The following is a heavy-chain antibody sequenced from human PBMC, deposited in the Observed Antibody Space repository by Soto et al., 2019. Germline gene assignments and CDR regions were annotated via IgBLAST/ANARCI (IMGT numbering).Heavy chain of an antibody. J-gene: IGHJ4*02. D-gene: IGHD1-1*01. V-gene: IGHV3-23*01. CDR3: AKDRSGNWDYFDY. CDR1: GFTFGTYA. Sequence: VQLLETGGGLVQPGGSLRLSCAASGFTFGTYAMTWVRQAPGKGLEWVSGVSSSGSSTYYADSVKGRFTISRDNSKNTLYLQMHSLRAEDTAIYYCAKDRSGNWDYFDYWGQGTLVTVSS. CDR2: VSSSGSST.